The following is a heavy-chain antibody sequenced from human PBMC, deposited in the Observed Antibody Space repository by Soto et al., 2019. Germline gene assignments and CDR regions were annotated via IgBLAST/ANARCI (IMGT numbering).Heavy chain of an antibody. J-gene: IGHJ4*01. CDR3: ARFRGGDTSGFYFDY. D-gene: IGHD3-22*01. Sequence: GESLKISCKGSGYTFTSYWIGWVRQMPGEGLEWMGVIYPSDSDIRYSPSFQGKVTISADKSITTAYLQWSSLKAADTAMYYCARFRGGDTSGFYFDYWGHGTLVTVSS. CDR1: GYTFTSYW. CDR2: IYPSDSDI. V-gene: IGHV5-51*01.